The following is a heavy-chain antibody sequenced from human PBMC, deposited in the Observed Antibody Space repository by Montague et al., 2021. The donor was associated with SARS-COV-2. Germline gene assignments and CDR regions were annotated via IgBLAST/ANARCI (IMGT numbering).Heavy chain of an antibody. J-gene: IGHJ4*02. CDR1: GFTFNKYA. V-gene: IGHV3-23*01. CDR3: SNYHADTCYYGAFDY. CDR2: VGHPGGGT. D-gene: IGHD3-10*01. Sequence: SLRLSCAASGFTFNKYAMRWVRQAPGKGLEWVATVGHPGGGTFYADSVRGRFIVSRDNSKNTVYLQMNSLRVEDTAVYYCSNYHADTCYYGAFDYWGQGTLVTVSS.